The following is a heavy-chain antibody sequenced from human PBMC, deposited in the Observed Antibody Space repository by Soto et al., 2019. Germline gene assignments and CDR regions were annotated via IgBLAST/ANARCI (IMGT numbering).Heavy chain of an antibody. J-gene: IGHJ4*02. V-gene: IGHV2-5*02. CDR1: GFSLSTSGVG. CDR2: IYWDDDK. D-gene: IGHD3-22*01. CDR3: AHRGYYYDSSGYYYVLPFDY. Sequence: QITLKESGPTLVKPTQTLTLTCTFSGFSLSTSGVGVGWIRQPPGKALEWLALIYWDDDKRYSPSLKSRLTIPKDTSKNQVVLTMTNMDPVDTATYYCAHRGYYYDSSGYYYVLPFDYWGQGTLVTVSS.